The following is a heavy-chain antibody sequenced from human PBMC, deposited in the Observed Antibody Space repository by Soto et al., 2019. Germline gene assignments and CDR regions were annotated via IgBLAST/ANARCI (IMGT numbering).Heavy chain of an antibody. D-gene: IGHD2-15*01. V-gene: IGHV4-59*01. J-gene: IGHJ5*02. CDR2: IYYSGST. CDR3: ARAPSCSANTCYPYNWFDP. CDR1: GGSINIYC. Sequence: VHLQKSAPVLVKPSAARSPTFTFSGGSINIYCWSWIRQPPGKGLEGIGHIYYSGSTSYNASLRSRVTISVDTSKSQISLRLTSVTAADTAVYYCARAPSCSANTCYPYNWFDPWGQGTLVTVSS.